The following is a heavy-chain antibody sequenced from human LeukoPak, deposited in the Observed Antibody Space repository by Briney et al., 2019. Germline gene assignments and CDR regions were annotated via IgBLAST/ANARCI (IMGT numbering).Heavy chain of an antibody. CDR3: ARVVPVVVVVAATRWFDP. J-gene: IGHJ5*02. CDR1: GGSISSGSYY. V-gene: IGHV4-61*02. Sequence: PSETLSLTCTVSGGSISSGSYYWSWIRQPAGKGLEWIGRIYTSGSTNYNPSLKSRVTISVDTSKNQFSLKLSSVTAADTAVYYCARVVPVVVVVAATRWFDPWGQGTLVTVSS. CDR2: IYTSGST. D-gene: IGHD2-15*01.